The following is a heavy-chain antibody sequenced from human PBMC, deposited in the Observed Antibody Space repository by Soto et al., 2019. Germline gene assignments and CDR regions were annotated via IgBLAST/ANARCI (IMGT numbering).Heavy chain of an antibody. V-gene: IGHV1-18*01. D-gene: IGHD3-9*01. CDR2: ISAYNGNT. CDR3: ARQGLPTVEGSPWLLSYYYYMDV. CDR1: GYTFTSYG. J-gene: IGHJ6*03. Sequence: ASVKVSCKASGYTFTSYGISWVRQAPGQGLEWMGWISAYNGNTNYAQKLQGRVTMTTDTSTSTAYMELRSLRSDDTAVYYCARQGLPTVEGSPWLLSYYYYMDVWGKGTTVTVS.